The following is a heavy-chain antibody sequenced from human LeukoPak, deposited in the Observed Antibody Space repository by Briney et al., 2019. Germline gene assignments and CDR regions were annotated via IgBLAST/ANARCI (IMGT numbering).Heavy chain of an antibody. D-gene: IGHD2-2*01. CDR1: GGTFSSYA. J-gene: IGHJ5*02. CDR3: ARGRAYCSSTSCYGGDWFDP. Sequence: SVKVSCKASGGTFSSYAISWVRQAPGQGLEWMGGIIPIFGTANYAQKFQGRVTITADESTSTAYMELSSLRSEDTAVYYCARGRAYCSSTSCYGGDWFDPWGQGTLVTVSS. CDR2: IIPIFGTA. V-gene: IGHV1-69*13.